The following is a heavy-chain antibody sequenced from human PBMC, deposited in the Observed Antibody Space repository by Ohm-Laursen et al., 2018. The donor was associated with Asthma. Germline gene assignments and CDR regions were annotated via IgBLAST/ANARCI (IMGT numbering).Heavy chain of an antibody. CDR3: ARQYYDFWSGYPYYYYGMDV. CDR2: IWYDGSNK. J-gene: IGHJ6*02. V-gene: IGHV3-33*08. CDR1: GFTFSSYG. D-gene: IGHD3-3*01. Sequence: SLRLSCAASGFTFSSYGMHWVRQAPGKGLEWVAVIWYDGSNKYYADSVKGRFTISRDNSKNTLYLQMNSLRAEDTAVYYCARQYYDFWSGYPYYYYGMDVWGQGTTVTVSS.